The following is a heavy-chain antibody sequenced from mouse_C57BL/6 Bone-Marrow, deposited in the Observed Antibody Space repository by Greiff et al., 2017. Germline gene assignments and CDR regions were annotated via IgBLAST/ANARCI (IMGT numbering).Heavy chain of an antibody. Sequence: QVQLQQPGAELVKPGASVKLSCKASGYTFTSYWMHWVKQRPGQGLEWIGMIHPNSGSTNYNEKFKSKATLTVDKSSSTAYMQLSSLTSEDSAVYYCARPPYYYGNPYAMDYWGQGTSVTVSS. CDR3: ARPPYYYGNPYAMDY. CDR2: IHPNSGST. J-gene: IGHJ4*01. V-gene: IGHV1-64*01. CDR1: GYTFTSYW. D-gene: IGHD2-1*01.